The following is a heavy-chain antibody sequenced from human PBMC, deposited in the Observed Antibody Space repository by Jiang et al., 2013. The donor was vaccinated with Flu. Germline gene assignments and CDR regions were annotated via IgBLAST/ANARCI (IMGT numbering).Heavy chain of an antibody. CDR1: SISSYY. Sequence: SISSYYWSWIRQPPGKGLEWIGYIYYSGSTNYNPSLKSRVTISVDTSKNQFSLKLSSVTAADTAVYYCARDWGGSSWYYNYYYGMDVWGQGTTVTVSS. D-gene: IGHD6-13*01. CDR3: ARDWGGSSWYYNYYYGMDV. V-gene: IGHV4-59*01. CDR2: IYYSGST. J-gene: IGHJ6*02.